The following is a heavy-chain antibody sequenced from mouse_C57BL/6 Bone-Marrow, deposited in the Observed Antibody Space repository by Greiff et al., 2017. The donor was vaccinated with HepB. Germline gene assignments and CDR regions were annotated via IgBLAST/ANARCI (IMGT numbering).Heavy chain of an antibody. CDR1: GFSLTSYG. D-gene: IGHD1-1*01. V-gene: IGHV2-6*03. Sequence: QVHVKQSGPGLVAPSQSLSITCTVSGFSLTSYGVHWVRQPPGKGLEWLVVIWSDGSTTYNSALKSRLSISKDNSKSQVFLKMNSLQTDDTAMYYCARPYYYGSSYAMDYWGQGTSVTVSS. J-gene: IGHJ4*01. CDR2: IWSDGST. CDR3: ARPYYYGSSYAMDY.